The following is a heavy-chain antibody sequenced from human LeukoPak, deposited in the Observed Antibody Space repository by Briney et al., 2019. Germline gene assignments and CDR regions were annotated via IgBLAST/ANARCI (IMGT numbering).Heavy chain of an antibody. J-gene: IGHJ4*02. CDR3: AREPTNLYYFDY. V-gene: IGHV4-34*01. CDR2: INHSGST. CDR1: GGSFSGYY. D-gene: IGHD2-8*01. Sequence: PSETLSLTCVVYGGSFSGYYWSWIRQSPGKGLEWIGEINHSGSTNYNPSLKSRVTISVDTSKNHFSLKLSSVTAADTALYFCAREPTNLYYFDYWGQGTLVTVSS.